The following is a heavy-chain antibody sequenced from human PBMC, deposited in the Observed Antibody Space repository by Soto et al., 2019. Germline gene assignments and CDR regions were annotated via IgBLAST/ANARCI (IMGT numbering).Heavy chain of an antibody. CDR1: GFTFSSYA. CDR3: AKDQYGDTMVRGFAALYYYYGMDV. CDR2: ISGSGGST. Sequence: GGSLRLSCAASGFTFSSYAMSWVRQAPGKGLEWVSAISGSGGSTYYADSVKGRFTISRDNSKNTLYLQMNSLRAEDTAVYYCAKDQYGDTMVRGFAALYYYYGMDVWGQGTTVTVSS. J-gene: IGHJ6*02. V-gene: IGHV3-23*01. D-gene: IGHD3-10*01.